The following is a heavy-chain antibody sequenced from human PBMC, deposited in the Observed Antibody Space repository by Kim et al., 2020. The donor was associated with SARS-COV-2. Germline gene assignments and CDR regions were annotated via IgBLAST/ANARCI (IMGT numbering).Heavy chain of an antibody. J-gene: IGHJ6*03. CDR3: AREIVYYYVDV. Sequence: TNYSPPLTSRVTMSVDTSKNQFSLKLSSVTAADTAVYYCAREIVYYYVDVWGKGTTVTVSS. V-gene: IGHV4-4*07. D-gene: IGHD1-26*01. CDR2: T.